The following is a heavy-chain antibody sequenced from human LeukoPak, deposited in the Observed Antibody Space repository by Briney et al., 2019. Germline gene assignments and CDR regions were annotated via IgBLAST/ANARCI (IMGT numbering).Heavy chain of an antibody. Sequence: ASVKVSCKASGCTFTSYDINWVRQATGQGLEWMGWMNPNSGNTGYAQKFQGRVTITRNTSISTAYMELSSLRSEDTAVYYCAKTMIVGYMDVWGKGTTVTVSS. V-gene: IGHV1-8*03. CDR2: MNPNSGNT. CDR3: AKTMIVGYMDV. D-gene: IGHD3-22*01. CDR1: GCTFTSYD. J-gene: IGHJ6*03.